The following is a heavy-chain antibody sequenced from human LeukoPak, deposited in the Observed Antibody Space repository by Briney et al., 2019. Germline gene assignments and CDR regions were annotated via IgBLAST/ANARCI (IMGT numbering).Heavy chain of an antibody. CDR1: GGSISSGSYY. J-gene: IGHJ4*02. Sequence: PSETLSLTCTVSGGSISSGSYYWSWIRQPAGKGLEWIGRIYTSGSTNYNPSLKSRVTISVDTSKNQFSLKLSSVTAAVTAVYYCARDFNYYDSSGYLIWGQGTLVTVSS. V-gene: IGHV4-61*02. CDR3: ARDFNYYDSSGYLI. CDR2: IYTSGST. D-gene: IGHD3-22*01.